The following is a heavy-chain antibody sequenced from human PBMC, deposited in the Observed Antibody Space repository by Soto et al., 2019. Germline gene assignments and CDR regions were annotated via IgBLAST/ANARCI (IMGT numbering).Heavy chain of an antibody. V-gene: IGHV1-69*06. CDR3: AREGVGATATFDS. CDR2: IIPIFGTA. J-gene: IGHJ4*02. D-gene: IGHD1-26*01. Sequence: QVQLVQSGAEVKKPGSSVKVSCKASGGTFSSYAISWVRQAPGQGLEWMGGIIPIFGTAKYAQKFQGRVTITADKSTSTVYMELISLRSEDTAWYDCAREGVGATATFDSWGQGTLVTVSS. CDR1: GGTFSSYA.